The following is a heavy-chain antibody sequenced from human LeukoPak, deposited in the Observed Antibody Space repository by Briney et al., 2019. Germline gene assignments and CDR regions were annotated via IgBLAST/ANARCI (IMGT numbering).Heavy chain of an antibody. CDR1: GFSVSSNY. CDR2: IYSGGST. J-gene: IGHJ4*02. CDR3: ARVRGPGGVYYFDY. Sequence: GGSLRLSCSASGFSVSSNYMSWVRQAPGKRLEWVSVIYSGGSTYYADSVKGRFTISRDNSKNTLYLQMNSLRAEDTAVYYCARVRGPGGVYYFDYWGQGTLVTVSS. D-gene: IGHD4-23*01. V-gene: IGHV3-53*01.